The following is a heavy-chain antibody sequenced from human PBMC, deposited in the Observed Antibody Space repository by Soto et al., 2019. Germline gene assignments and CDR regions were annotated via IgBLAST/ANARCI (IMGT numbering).Heavy chain of an antibody. CDR2: ISGSGGST. CDR1: GFTFSSYA. V-gene: IGHV3-23*01. CDR3: AKLTANTLRRGVVDY. Sequence: GGSLRLSCAASGFTFSSYAMSWVRQAPGKGLEWVSAISGSGGSTYYADSVKGRFTISRDNSKNTLYLQMNSLRAEDTAVYYCAKLTANTLRRGVVDYWGQGTLVTVSS. J-gene: IGHJ4*02. D-gene: IGHD2-21*02.